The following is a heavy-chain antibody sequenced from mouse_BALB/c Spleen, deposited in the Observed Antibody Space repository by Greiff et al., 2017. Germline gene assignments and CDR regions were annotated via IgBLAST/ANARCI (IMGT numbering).Heavy chain of an antibody. V-gene: IGHV1S56*01. J-gene: IGHJ4*01. CDR2: IYPGNVNT. CDR3: ARRGPFYYAMGY. Sequence: VQLQQSGPELVKPGASVRISCKASGYTFTSYYIHWVKQRPGQGLEWIGWIYPGNVNTKYNEKFKGKATLTADKSSSTAYMQLSSLTSEDSAVYFCARRGPFYYAMGYWGQGTSVTVSS. CDR1: GYTFTSYY. D-gene: IGHD3-3*01.